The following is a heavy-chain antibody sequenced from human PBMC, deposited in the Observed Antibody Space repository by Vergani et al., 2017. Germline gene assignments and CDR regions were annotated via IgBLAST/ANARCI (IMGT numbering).Heavy chain of an antibody. CDR1: GFTFSSYA. D-gene: IGHD6-13*01. V-gene: IGHV3-33*08. J-gene: IGHJ4*02. Sequence: VQLLQSGGGLVQPGGSLRLSCAASGFTFSSYAMSWVRQAPGKGLEWVAVIWYDGSNKYYADSVKGRFTISRDNSKNTLYLQMNSLRAEDTAVYYCARDAASGIAAAGIGYWGQGTLVTVSS. CDR3: ARDAASGIAAAGIGY. CDR2: IWYDGSNK.